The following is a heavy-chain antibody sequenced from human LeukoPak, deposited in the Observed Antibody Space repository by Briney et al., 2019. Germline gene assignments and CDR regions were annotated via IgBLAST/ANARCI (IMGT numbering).Heavy chain of an antibody. CDR2: ISSGGTP. CDR3: ARGGAGYAFDY. D-gene: IGHD5-12*01. J-gene: IGHJ4*02. Sequence: GGSLRLSCAASGFAVSTNYMSWVRQAPGKGLEWVSVISSGGTPYYADSVKGRFTISRDSSENTLYLQMHSLRAEDTAVYYCARGGAGYAFDYWGQGTLVTVSS. CDR1: GFAVSTNY. V-gene: IGHV3-66*02.